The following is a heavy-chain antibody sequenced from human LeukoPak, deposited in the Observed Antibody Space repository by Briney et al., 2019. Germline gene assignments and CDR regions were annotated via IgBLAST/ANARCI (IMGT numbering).Heavy chain of an antibody. D-gene: IGHD3-16*01. Sequence: GGSLRLSCAASGFTFSSYAMHWVRQAPGKGLEWVAVISYDGSNKYYADSVKGRFTISRDNSKNTLYLQMNSRRAEDTAVYYCARDRYYDYVWRNLDAFDIWGQGTMVTVSS. J-gene: IGHJ3*02. V-gene: IGHV3-30*04. CDR1: GFTFSSYA. CDR2: ISYDGSNK. CDR3: ARDRYYDYVWRNLDAFDI.